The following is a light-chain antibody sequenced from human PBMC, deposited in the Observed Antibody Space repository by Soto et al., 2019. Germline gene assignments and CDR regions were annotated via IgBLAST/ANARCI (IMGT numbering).Light chain of an antibody. Sequence: DIQMTQSPSTLSASVGDRVTITCLASQSISSYLAWYQKKPGKAPRLLIYDASSLQSGVPSRFSGSGSGTEFTLTINSLQPDDFATYYCQQYNSYSRTFGQGTKVDIK. CDR3: QQYNSYSRT. V-gene: IGKV1-5*01. CDR1: QSISSY. CDR2: DAS. J-gene: IGKJ1*01.